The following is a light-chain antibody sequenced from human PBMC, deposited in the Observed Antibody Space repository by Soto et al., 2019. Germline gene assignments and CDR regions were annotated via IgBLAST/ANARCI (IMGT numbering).Light chain of an antibody. CDR1: QSVSSSY. Sequence: EIMLSQFPDTLSLYPGERATLSCRASQSVSSSYFAWYQQQPGQASRLLIYGASSRATGIPDRFSGSGSGTDFTLTISRLEPEDFAVYYCQQYGSSPLTFGQGSKADIK. J-gene: IGKJ1*01. CDR2: GAS. CDR3: QQYGSSPLT. V-gene: IGKV3-20*01.